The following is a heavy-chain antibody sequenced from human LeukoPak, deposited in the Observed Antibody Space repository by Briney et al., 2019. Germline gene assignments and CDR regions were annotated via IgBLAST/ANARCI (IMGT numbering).Heavy chain of an antibody. CDR1: GFTFSGYA. CDR3: AKDPLYGGGLKYYFDF. Sequence: GGSLRLSCSASGFTFSGYAMSWVRQAPGKGLEWVSSITGSGGGTYYADSVRGRFTVSKDNSKSTLFLQMNGLRAEDTAVYYCAKDPLYGGGLKYYFDFWGQGALVIVSS. D-gene: IGHD4/OR15-4a*01. V-gene: IGHV3-23*01. CDR2: ITGSGGGT. J-gene: IGHJ4*02.